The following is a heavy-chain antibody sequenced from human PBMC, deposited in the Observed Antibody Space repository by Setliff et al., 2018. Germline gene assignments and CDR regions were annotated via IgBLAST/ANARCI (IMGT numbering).Heavy chain of an antibody. CDR3: ARAGQLDYFQH. CDR1: GYTFIGYY. V-gene: IGHV1-2*06. J-gene: IGHJ1*01. CDR2: INPNSGGT. D-gene: IGHD6-13*01. Sequence: ASVKVSCKASGYTFIGYYMYWVRQAPGQGLEWMGRINPNSGGTEYAQKFQGRVTMTRNTSICTVYMELSSLRSDDTAVYYCARAGQLDYFQHWGQGTLVTVSS.